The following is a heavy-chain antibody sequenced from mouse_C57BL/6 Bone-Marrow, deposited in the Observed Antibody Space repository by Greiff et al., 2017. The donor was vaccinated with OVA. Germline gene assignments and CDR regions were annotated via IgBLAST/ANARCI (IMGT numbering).Heavy chain of an antibody. CDR3: ARSMVTTGEDY. CDR2: IYPRSGNT. D-gene: IGHD2-2*01. V-gene: IGHV1-81*01. J-gene: IGHJ2*01. Sequence: QVQLKESGAELARPGASVKLSCKASGYTFTSYGISWVKQRTGQGLEWIGEIYPRSGNTYYNEKFKGKATLTADKSSSTAYMELRSLTSEDSAVYFCARSMVTTGEDYWGQGTTLTVSS. CDR1: GYTFTSYG.